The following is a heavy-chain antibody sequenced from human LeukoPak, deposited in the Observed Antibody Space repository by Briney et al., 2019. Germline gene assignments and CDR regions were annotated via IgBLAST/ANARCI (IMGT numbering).Heavy chain of an antibody. CDR3: ARGEAVADIRTVFDP. Sequence: GASVKVSCKASGGTFSSYAISWVRQAPGQGLGWMGVIIPILGTANYAQKFQGRVTITTDESTSTAYMELSSLRSEDTAVYYCARGEAVADIRTVFDPWGQGTLVTVSS. CDR2: IIPILGTA. J-gene: IGHJ5*02. D-gene: IGHD6-19*01. CDR1: GGTFSSYA. V-gene: IGHV1-69*05.